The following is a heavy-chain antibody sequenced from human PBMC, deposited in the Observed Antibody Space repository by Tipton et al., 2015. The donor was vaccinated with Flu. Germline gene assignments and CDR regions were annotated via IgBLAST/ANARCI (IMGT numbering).Heavy chain of an antibody. D-gene: IGHD3-10*01. Sequence: GSLRLSCAASGFTFSSYWTSWVRQAPGKGLEWVANIKQDGGEKYYVDSVKGRFTISRDNANNSLYLQMNSLRAEDTAVYYCAGGLITMVRGFPIPGGAFDIWGQGTMVTVSS. V-gene: IGHV3-7*01. CDR1: GFTFSSYW. CDR3: AGGLITMVRGFPIPGGAFDI. J-gene: IGHJ3*02. CDR2: IKQDGGEK.